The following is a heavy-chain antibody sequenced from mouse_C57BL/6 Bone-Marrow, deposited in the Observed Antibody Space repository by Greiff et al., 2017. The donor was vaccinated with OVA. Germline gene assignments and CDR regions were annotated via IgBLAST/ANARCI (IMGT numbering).Heavy chain of an antibody. CDR3: ARADWGYAMDY. D-gene: IGHD4-1*01. Sequence: EVHLVESGPGLAKPSQTLSLTCSATGYSFTSYYWNWIRKFPGNKLEYMGYISYSGSTYYNPSLKSRLSITRDTSKNQYYLLLNSVTTEDTATYYCARADWGYAMDYWGQGTSVTVSS. V-gene: IGHV3-8*01. CDR2: ISYSGST. CDR1: GYSFTSYY. J-gene: IGHJ4*01.